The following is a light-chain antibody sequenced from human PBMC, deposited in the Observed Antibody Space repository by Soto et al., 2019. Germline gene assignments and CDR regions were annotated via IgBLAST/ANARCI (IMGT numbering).Light chain of an antibody. CDR2: DAS. Sequence: EIVLTQSPGTLSLSPGERATLSCRASQSVSSSYLAWYQQKPGQAPRLLIYDASRATGIPDRFSGSGSGTDFTLTITRLEPEDFAVYYCQHYGTSALFGPGXKV. CDR3: QHYGTSAL. V-gene: IGKV3-20*01. J-gene: IGKJ3*01. CDR1: QSVSSSY.